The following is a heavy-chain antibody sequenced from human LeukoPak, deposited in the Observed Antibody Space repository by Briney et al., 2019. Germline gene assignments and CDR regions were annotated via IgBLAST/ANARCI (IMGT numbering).Heavy chain of an antibody. CDR2: IGGSGEST. CDR1: GFTFSSYA. D-gene: IGHD6-13*01. V-gene: IGHV3-23*01. J-gene: IGHJ4*02. CDR3: AREIAAAGTGDFDY. Sequence: GGSLRLSCAASGFTFSSYAMTWVRQAPGKGLEWVSAIGGSGESTYYADSVKGRFTISRDNAKNSLYLQMNSLRAEDTAVYYCAREIAAAGTGDFDYWGQGTLVTVSS.